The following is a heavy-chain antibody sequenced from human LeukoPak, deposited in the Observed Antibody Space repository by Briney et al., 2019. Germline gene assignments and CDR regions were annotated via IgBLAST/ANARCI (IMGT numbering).Heavy chain of an antibody. J-gene: IGHJ4*02. Sequence: SETLSVTCAVYGGSFSGYYWSWIRQPPGKGLEWIGEINHSGSTNYNPSLKSRVTISVDTSKNQFSLKLSSVTAADTAVYYCARIYGGYDILTGYYGGPFDYWGQGTLVTVSS. CDR3: ARIYGGYDILTGYYGGPFDY. V-gene: IGHV4-34*01. D-gene: IGHD3-9*01. CDR1: GGSFSGYY. CDR2: INHSGST.